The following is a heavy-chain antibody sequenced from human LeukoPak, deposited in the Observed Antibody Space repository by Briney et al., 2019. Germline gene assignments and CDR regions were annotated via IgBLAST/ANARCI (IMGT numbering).Heavy chain of an antibody. J-gene: IGHJ4*02. CDR3: AGEVRGWYYFDY. D-gene: IGHD6-19*01. V-gene: IGHV3-21*01. CDR2: ISGLSSSI. Sequence: NPGGSLRVSCAASGFTFSSYTMNWVRQAPGNGLEWVSSISGLSSSIYYADSVKGRFTISRDNAKNSLYLQMNSLRAEDTAVYYCAGEVRGWYYFDYWGQGTLVTVSS. CDR1: GFTFSSYT.